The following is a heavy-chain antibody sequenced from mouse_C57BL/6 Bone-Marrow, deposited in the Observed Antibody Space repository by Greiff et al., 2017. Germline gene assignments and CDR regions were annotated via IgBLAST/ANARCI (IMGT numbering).Heavy chain of an antibody. CDR3: ARITSWFAY. D-gene: IGHD1-3*01. Sequence: EVQLVESGGGLVKPGGSLKLSCAASGFTFSDYGMHWVRQAPEKGLEWVAYISSGSSTFYYADTVKVRFTISRDNAKNNLFLQMTSLRSEDTAMYYCARITSWFAYWGQGTLVTVSA. J-gene: IGHJ3*01. V-gene: IGHV5-17*01. CDR1: GFTFSDYG. CDR2: ISSGSSTF.